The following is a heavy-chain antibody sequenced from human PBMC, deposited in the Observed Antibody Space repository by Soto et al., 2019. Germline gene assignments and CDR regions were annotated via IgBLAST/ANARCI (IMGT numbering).Heavy chain of an antibody. CDR3: ARSDYGDYRIDY. CDR1: GFTVSSNY. V-gene: IGHV4-34*01. D-gene: IGHD4-17*01. CDR2: INHSGST. J-gene: IGHJ4*02. Sequence: GSLRLSCAASGFTVSSNYMSWVRQAPGKGLEWIGEINHSGSTNYNPSLKSRVTISVDTSKNQFSLKLSSVTAADTAVYYCARSDYGDYRIDYWGQGTLVTVSS.